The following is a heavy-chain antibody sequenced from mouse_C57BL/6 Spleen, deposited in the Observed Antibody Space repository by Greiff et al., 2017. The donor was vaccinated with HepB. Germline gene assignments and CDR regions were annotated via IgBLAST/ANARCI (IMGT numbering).Heavy chain of an antibody. CDR2: IYPGDGDT. J-gene: IGHJ2*01. CDR3: AREGLYYGSSYDY. Sequence: VQRVESGPELVKPGASVKISCKASGYAFSSSWMNWVKQRPGKGLEWIGRIYPGDGDTNYNGKFKGKATLTADKSSSTAYMQLSSLTSEDSAVYFCAREGLYYGSSYDYWGQGTTLTVSS. CDR1: GYAFSSSW. D-gene: IGHD1-1*01. V-gene: IGHV1-82*01.